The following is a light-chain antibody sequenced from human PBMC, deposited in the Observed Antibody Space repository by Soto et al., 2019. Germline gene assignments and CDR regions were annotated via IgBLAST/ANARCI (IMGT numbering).Light chain of an antibody. V-gene: IGLV2-14*03. J-gene: IGLJ1*01. CDR3: SSYTSSSTLYF. CDR1: SIDVGGYNY. Sequence: QSVLTQPASVSGSPGQSIAISCTGASIDVGGYNYVSWYQQHPGKAPKLMIYDVASRPSGVSDRFSGSKSGNTASLTISGLQAEDEADYYCSSYTSSSTLYFFGTGTKATVL. CDR2: DVA.